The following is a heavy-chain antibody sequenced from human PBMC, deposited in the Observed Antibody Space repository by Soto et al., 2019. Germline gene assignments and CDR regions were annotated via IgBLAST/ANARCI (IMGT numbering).Heavy chain of an antibody. CDR3: ASYSSSSGYYYYGMDV. V-gene: IGHV1-69*13. Sequence: SVKVSCKASGGTFSSYAISWGRQAPGQGLEWMGGIIPIFGTANYAQKFQGRVTITADESTSTAYMELSSLRSEDTAVYYCASYSSSSGYYYYGMDVWGQGTTVTVSS. J-gene: IGHJ6*02. D-gene: IGHD6-6*01. CDR1: GGTFSSYA. CDR2: IIPIFGTA.